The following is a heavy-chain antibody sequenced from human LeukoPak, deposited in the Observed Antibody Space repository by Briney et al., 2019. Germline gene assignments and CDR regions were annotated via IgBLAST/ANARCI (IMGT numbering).Heavy chain of an antibody. CDR2: ICYSGST. Sequence: KPSESLSLTCTVSGGSISSYYWSWIRQPPGKGLEWIGYICYSGSTNYNPSLKSRVTISVDTSKNQFSLRLSSVTAADTAVYYCARGGYDNSGSFGSFDAFDIWGQGTMVTVSS. V-gene: IGHV4-59*01. CDR3: ARGGYDNSGSFGSFDAFDI. J-gene: IGHJ3*02. D-gene: IGHD3-22*01. CDR1: GGSISSYY.